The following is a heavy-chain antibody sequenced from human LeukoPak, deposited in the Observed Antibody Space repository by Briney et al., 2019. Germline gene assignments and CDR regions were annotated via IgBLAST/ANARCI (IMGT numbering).Heavy chain of an antibody. CDR1: GFTFSSYW. CDR2: IKQDGSEK. D-gene: IGHD6-19*01. V-gene: IGHV3-7*01. Sequence: GGSLRLSCAASGFTFSSYWMSWVRQAPGKGLEWVANIKQDGSEKYYVDSVKGRFTISRDNAKNSLYLQMNSLRAEDTAVYYCARAPGYSSGWYGYYYYYYMDVWGKGTTVTVPS. CDR3: ARAPGYSSGWYGYYYYYYMDV. J-gene: IGHJ6*03.